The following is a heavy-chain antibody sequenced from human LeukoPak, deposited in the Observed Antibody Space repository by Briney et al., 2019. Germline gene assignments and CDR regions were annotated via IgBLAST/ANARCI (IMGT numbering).Heavy chain of an antibody. CDR3: ARARIQLWFDY. D-gene: IGHD5-18*01. CDR1: GFTFSSYW. J-gene: IGHJ4*02. V-gene: IGHV3-74*01. CDR2: INTDGSST. Sequence: GGSLRLSCAASGFTFSSYWMHWVRQAPGKGLVWVSRINTDGSSTSYADSVKGRFTTSRDNAKNTLYLQMNSLRAEDTAVYYCARARIQLWFDYWGQGTLVTVSS.